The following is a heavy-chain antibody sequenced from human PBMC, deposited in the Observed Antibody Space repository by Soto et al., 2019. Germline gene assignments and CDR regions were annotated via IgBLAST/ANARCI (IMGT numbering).Heavy chain of an antibody. CDR2: INPNTGAT. Sequence: QVQLVQSGAEVRKPGASVKVSCKAPGYIFNTYYMHWVRQAPGQGLEWMGWINPNTGATNYAQKFQGCVTMTRDTYICTVYMELRRLKSDDTAVYYCARGGYYGSRIYYPGGYDYYGLDVWGHGTTVIVSS. CDR1: GYIFNTYY. V-gene: IGHV1-2*04. D-gene: IGHD3-10*01. J-gene: IGHJ6*02. CDR3: ARGGYYGSRIYYPGGYDYYGLDV.